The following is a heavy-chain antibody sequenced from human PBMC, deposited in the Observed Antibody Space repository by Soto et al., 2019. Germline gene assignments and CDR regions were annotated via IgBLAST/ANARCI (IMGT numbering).Heavy chain of an antibody. CDR3: ASLCSSTSCYASPNYYYYMDV. CDR2: TRNKANSYTT. V-gene: IGHV3-72*01. Sequence: GGSLRLPCAASGFTFSDHYMDWVRQAPGKGLEWVGRTRNKANSYTTEYAASVKGRFTISRDDSKNSLYLQMNSLKTEDTAVYYCASLCSSTSCYASPNYYYYMDVWGKGTTVTVSS. CDR1: GFTFSDHY. D-gene: IGHD2-2*01. J-gene: IGHJ6*03.